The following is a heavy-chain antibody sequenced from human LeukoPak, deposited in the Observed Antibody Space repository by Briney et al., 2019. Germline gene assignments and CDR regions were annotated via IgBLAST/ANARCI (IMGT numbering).Heavy chain of an antibody. D-gene: IGHD5-24*01. CDR3: ASERWLQY. J-gene: IGHJ4*02. V-gene: IGHV3-74*01. CDR2: INNDGSST. CDR1: GFTFSSYW. Sequence: GGSLRPSCAASGFTFSSYWMHWVRQAPRKGLVWVSRINNDGSSTNYADSVKGRFTISRDNAKNTLYLQMNNLRAEDTGVYYCASERWLQYWGQGTLVTVSS.